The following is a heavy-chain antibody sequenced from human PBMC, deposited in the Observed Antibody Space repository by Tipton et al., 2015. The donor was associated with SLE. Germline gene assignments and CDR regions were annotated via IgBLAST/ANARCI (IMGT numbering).Heavy chain of an antibody. CDR1: GYTFTGYF. D-gene: IGHD6-13*01. CDR2: INPNTGGT. J-gene: IGHJ4*02. Sequence: QSGAEVKKPGASVKVSCKASGYTFTGYFIHWVRQAPGQGLEWMGRINPNTGGTKYAQKFQGWVTIASDTSIRTAYMLMDRLTSDDTAVYYCARAPAAVYFDSWGQGTLVTVSS. CDR3: ARAPAAVYFDS. V-gene: IGHV1-2*04.